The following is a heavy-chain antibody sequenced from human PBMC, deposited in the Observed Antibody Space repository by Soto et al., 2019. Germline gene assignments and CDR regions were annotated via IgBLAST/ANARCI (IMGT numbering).Heavy chain of an antibody. CDR1: GGSFNFA. Sequence: QVQVVQSGSEVKKPGSSVKVSCKASGGSFNFAMSWVRQAPGQGLEWMGGITPIFPTAVEAPKFQGRVTITADEPTATVSIWLTSLRSEDTALYFFVFWGGRWRHVEYWGQGSLVTVSS. D-gene: IGHD3-16*01. CDR2: ITPIFPTA. V-gene: IGHV1-69*01. J-gene: IGHJ4*02. CDR3: VFWGGRWRHVEY.